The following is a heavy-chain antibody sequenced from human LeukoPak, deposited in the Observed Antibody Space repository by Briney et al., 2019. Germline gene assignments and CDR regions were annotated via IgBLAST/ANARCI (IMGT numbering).Heavy chain of an antibody. Sequence: SVKVSCKASGGTFSSYAISWVRQAPGQGLEWMGGIIPIFGTANYAQKFQGRVTITTDESTSTAYMELSSLRSEDTAVYYCASTYAGAYLRSYYFDYWGQGTLVTVSS. CDR1: GGTFSSYA. CDR3: ASTYAGAYLRSYYFDY. V-gene: IGHV1-69*05. D-gene: IGHD2-2*01. CDR2: IIPIFGTA. J-gene: IGHJ4*02.